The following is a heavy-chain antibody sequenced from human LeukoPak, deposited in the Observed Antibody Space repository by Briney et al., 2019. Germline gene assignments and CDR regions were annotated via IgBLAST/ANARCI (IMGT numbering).Heavy chain of an antibody. CDR1: GFTFSSYS. V-gene: IGHV3-21*04. CDR2: ISSSSSYI. D-gene: IGHD5-18*01. Sequence: PGGSLRLSCAASGFTFSSYSMNWVRQAPGKGLEWVSSISSSSSYIYYADSVKGRFTISRDNSKNTLYLQMNSLRAEDTAVYYCAKVRIQLWLFGAFDIWGQGTMVTVSS. CDR3: AKVRIQLWLFGAFDI. J-gene: IGHJ3*02.